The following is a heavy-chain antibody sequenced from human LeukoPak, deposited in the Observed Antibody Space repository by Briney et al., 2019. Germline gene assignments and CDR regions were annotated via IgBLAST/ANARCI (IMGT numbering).Heavy chain of an antibody. Sequence: SETLSLTCTVSGYSISSGYYWGWIRQPPGKGLEWIGSIHHTGSTHFNPSLKSRVTISVDTSKNQFSLNLSSVTAADTAVYYCARHKAVAGKGRYYMDVWGKGTTVTISS. CDR2: IHHTGST. D-gene: IGHD6-19*01. CDR3: ARHKAVAGKGRYYMDV. J-gene: IGHJ6*03. CDR1: GYSISSGYY. V-gene: IGHV4-38-2*02.